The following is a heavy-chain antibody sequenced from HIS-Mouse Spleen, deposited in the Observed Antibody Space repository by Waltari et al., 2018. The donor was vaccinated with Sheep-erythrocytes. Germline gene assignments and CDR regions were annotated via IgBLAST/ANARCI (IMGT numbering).Heavy chain of an antibody. CDR2: IGTAGNT. CDR3: ARANSGSYDDAFDI. J-gene: IGHJ3*02. Sequence: EVQLVESGGGLVQPGWSLRLSCAASGFTFSSYDMHCVRQATGKGLEWVAAIGTAGNTDYPGSVKCRFTIARENAKNSLYLQMSSLRAGDTAVYYCARANSGSYDDAFDIWGQGTMVTVSS. V-gene: IGHV3-13*01. CDR1: GFTFSSYD. D-gene: IGHD1-26*01.